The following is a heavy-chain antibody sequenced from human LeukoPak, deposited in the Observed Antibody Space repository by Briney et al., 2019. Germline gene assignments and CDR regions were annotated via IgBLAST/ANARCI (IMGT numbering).Heavy chain of an antibody. D-gene: IGHD2-15*01. V-gene: IGHV3-7*01. CDR3: ARMGIYCSGGSCYSGLFDY. J-gene: IGHJ4*02. CDR2: IKQDGSEK. CDR1: GFTFSSYW. Sequence: HSGGSLRLSCAASGFTFSSYWMSWVRQAPGKGLEWVANIKQDGSEKYYVDSVKGRFTISRDNAKNSLYLQMNSLRAEDTAVYYCARMGIYCSGGSCYSGLFDYWGQGTLVTVSS.